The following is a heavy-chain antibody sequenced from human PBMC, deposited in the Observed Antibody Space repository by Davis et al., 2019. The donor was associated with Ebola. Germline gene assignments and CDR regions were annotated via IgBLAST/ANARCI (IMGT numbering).Heavy chain of an antibody. V-gene: IGHV1-3*01. CDR1: GYTFTSYA. J-gene: IGHJ2*01. D-gene: IGHD3-22*01. Sequence: AASVKVSCKASGYTFTSYAMNWVRQAPGQRLEWMGWINAGNGNTKYSQKFQGRVTITRDTSASTAYMELSSLRSEDTAVYYCARGPVVVIFGRYFDLWGRGTLVTVSS. CDR3: ARGPVVVIFGRYFDL. CDR2: INAGNGNT.